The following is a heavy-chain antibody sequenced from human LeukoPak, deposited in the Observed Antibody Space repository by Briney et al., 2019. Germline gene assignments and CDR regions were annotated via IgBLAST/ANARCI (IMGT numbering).Heavy chain of an antibody. CDR3: ARGDGYDRGSFDY. Sequence: PGGSLRLSCAASGFTFSDHYMDWVRQAPGKGLEWVGRARDKANSYTTEYAASVKGRFTISRDASKTSLYLQMNCLKTEDTAVYYCARGDGYDRGSFDYWGQGTLVTVSS. J-gene: IGHJ4*02. V-gene: IGHV3-72*01. D-gene: IGHD5-12*01. CDR2: ARDKANSYTT. CDR1: GFTFSDHY.